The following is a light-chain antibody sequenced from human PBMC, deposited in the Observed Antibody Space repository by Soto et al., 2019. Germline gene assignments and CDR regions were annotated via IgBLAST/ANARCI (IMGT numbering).Light chain of an antibody. CDR1: SSDIGDYNY. V-gene: IGLV2-14*01. CDR2: DVS. J-gene: IGLJ3*02. CDR3: RSSTTPPSLVV. Sequence: QSALTQPASVSGSPGQSITISCTGTSSDIGDYNYVSWYQQYPGKVPKLVIYDVSHRPSGVSNRFSGSKSGNTASLTISGLQAEDEADYYCRSSTTPPSLVVFGGGTKLTVL.